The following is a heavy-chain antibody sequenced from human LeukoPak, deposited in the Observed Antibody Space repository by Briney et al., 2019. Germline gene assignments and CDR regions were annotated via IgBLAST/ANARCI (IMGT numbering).Heavy chain of an antibody. V-gene: IGHV3-74*01. D-gene: IGHD2-2*01. CDR1: GFTFSSSW. CDR3: ANGLRIPAAMRGD. Sequence: GSLRLSCAASGFTFSSSWIHWVRQAPGKGLVWVSRINKDGSVTDYAESVKGRFSISRDNAKNTLYLQMNSLRVEDTAVYYCANGLRIPAAMRGDWGQGTLVTVSS. CDR2: INKDGSVT. J-gene: IGHJ4*02.